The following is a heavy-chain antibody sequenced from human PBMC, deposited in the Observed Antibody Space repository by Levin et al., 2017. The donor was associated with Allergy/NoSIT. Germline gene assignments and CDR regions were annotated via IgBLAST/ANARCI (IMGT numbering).Heavy chain of an antibody. V-gene: IGHV2-5*02. CDR2: IYWDDDM. J-gene: IGHJ4*02. CDR3: AKRPNGYISGWDQANFDY. CDR1: GFSLSTSGVG. Sequence: ESGPTLVKPTQTLTLTCTFSGFSLSTSGVGVGWIRQPPGKALEWLAVIYWDDDMRYSPSLKSRLTITKDTSKNQVVLTMTNMDPVDTATYYCAKRPNGYISGWDQANFDYWGQGTLVTVSS. D-gene: IGHD6-19*01.